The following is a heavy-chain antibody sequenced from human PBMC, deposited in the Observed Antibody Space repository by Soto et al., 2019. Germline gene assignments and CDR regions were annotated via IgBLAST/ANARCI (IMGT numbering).Heavy chain of an antibody. CDR3: ARDRLGATGDY. J-gene: IGHJ4*02. CDR1: GYTFTSYG. V-gene: IGHV1-18*01. D-gene: IGHD1-26*01. Sequence: ASVNVSCKASGYTFTSYGISWVRQAPGQGLEWMGWIGAYNGKTNNAQKLQGRVTMTTDTSTSTAYMELRSLRSDDTAVYYCARDRLGATGDYWGQGTLVTVSS. CDR2: IGAYNGKT.